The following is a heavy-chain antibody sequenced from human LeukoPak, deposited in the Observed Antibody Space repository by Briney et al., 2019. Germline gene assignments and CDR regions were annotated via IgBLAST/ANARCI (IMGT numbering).Heavy chain of an antibody. J-gene: IGHJ4*02. Sequence: PGGSLRLPCTASGFTFCSYEMIRVRQAPGKGLEWVSYSSVIGSIISYADSVQGRFTTSRDKGQSSLYLQISSPRAEDTAVYYCARNVYNFDYWGQGTLVTVSS. CDR3: ARNVYNFDY. CDR1: GFTFCSYE. V-gene: IGHV3-48*03. D-gene: IGHD3-10*02. CDR2: SSVIGSII.